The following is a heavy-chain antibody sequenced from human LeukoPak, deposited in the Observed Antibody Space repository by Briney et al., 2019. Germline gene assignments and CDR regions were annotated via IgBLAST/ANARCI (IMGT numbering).Heavy chain of an antibody. D-gene: IGHD4-23*01. CDR2: IYYSGST. J-gene: IGHJ4*02. Sequence: NTSETLSHTCTVSGGSISSGDYYWSWIRQPPGKGLEWIGYIYYSGSTYYNPSLKSRVTISVDTSKNQFSLKLSSVTAADTAVYYCARDLLNEGNHLDYWGQGTLVTVSS. CDR3: ARDLLNEGNHLDY. V-gene: IGHV4-30-4*01. CDR1: GGSISSGDYY.